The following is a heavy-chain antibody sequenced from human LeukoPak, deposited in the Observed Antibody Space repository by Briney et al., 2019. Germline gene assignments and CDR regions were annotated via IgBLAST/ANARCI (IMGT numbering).Heavy chain of an antibody. V-gene: IGHV3-21*04. D-gene: IGHD3-10*01. CDR2: ISSSSSYI. J-gene: IGHJ5*02. CDR3: ARGCWGLLLWFGELTNWFDP. CDR1: GFTFSSYS. Sequence: PGGSLRLSCAASGFTFSSYSMNWVRQAPGKGLEWVSSISSSSSYIYYADSVKGRFTISRDNAKNSLYLQMNSLRAEDTAVYYCARGCWGLLLWFGELTNWFDPWGQGTLVTVSS.